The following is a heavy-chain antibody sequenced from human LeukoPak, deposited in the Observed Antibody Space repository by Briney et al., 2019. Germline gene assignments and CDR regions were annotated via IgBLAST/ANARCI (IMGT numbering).Heavy chain of an antibody. CDR2: ISSSSSYI. CDR1: GFTFSSYS. J-gene: IGHJ3*02. CDR3: ARDEGPGDIVVVVAATPGAFDI. Sequence: GGSLRLSCAASGFTFSSYSMNWVRQAPGKGLEWVSSISSSSSYIYYADSVKGRFTISRDNAKNSLYLQMNSLRAEDTAVYYRARDEGPGDIVVVVAATPGAFDIWGQGTMVTVSS. D-gene: IGHD2-15*01. V-gene: IGHV3-21*01.